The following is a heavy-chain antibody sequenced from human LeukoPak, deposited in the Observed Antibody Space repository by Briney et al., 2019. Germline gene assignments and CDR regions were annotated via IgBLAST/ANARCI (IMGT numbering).Heavy chain of an antibody. D-gene: IGHD5-12*01. CDR1: GFTFSSYG. CDR3: AKEIRTGYSGYGFGRFDY. V-gene: IGHV3-23*01. CDR2: ISGSGGST. J-gene: IGHJ4*02. Sequence: GGTLRLSCAASGFTFSSYGMSWVRQAPGKGLEWVSAISGSGGSTYYADSVKGRFTISRDNSKDTLSLQMNSLRVEDTAVYYCAKEIRTGYSGYGFGRFDYWGQGTLVTVSS.